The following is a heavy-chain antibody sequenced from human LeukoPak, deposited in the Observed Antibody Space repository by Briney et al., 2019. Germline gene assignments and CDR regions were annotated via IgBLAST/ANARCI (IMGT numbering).Heavy chain of an antibody. CDR3: TTRNTYLWDFDY. D-gene: IGHD1/OR15-1a*01. CDR2: IKSKTDGGTT. V-gene: IGHV3-15*01. J-gene: IGHJ4*02. CDR1: GFTFSNAW. Sequence: GGSLRPSCAASGFTFSNAWMRWVRQAPGKGLEWVGRIKSKTDGGTTDYAAPVKGRFTISRDDSKNTLYLQMSSIKTEYTAVYYCTTRNTYLWDFDYWGQGTLVTVSS.